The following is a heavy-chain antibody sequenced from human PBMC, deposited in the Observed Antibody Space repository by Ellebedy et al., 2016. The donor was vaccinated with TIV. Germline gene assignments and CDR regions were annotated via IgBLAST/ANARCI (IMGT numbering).Heavy chain of an antibody. CDR1: GFTFSTYA. Sequence: PGGSLRLSCVVSGFTFSTYAMRWFRQAPGKGLEWVSALTTGGVTFYADSVKGRSTISRDNSKNTLYLQMNSLRAEDTAVYYCARGRGSGWYMYPIDYWGHGTVVTVSS. D-gene: IGHD6-19*01. J-gene: IGHJ4*01. V-gene: IGHV3-23*01. CDR2: LTTGGVT. CDR3: ARGRGSGWYMYPIDY.